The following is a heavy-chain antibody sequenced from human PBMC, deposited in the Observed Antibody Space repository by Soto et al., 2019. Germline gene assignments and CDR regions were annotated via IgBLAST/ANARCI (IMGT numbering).Heavy chain of an antibody. V-gene: IGHV1-69*12. CDR2: IIPIFGTT. D-gene: IGHD3-16*02. CDR3: ATMHGGYHDYYYGMDV. J-gene: IGHJ6*02. CDR1: GGTFSSYG. Sequence: QVQLVQSGAEVKKPGSSVKVSCKASGGTFSSYGISWVRQAPGQGLEWMGGIIPIFGTTNYAQKFQGRVTITADQSAGTAYMELGSLRSEDTALYYCATMHGGYHDYYYGMDVWGQGTTVTVSS.